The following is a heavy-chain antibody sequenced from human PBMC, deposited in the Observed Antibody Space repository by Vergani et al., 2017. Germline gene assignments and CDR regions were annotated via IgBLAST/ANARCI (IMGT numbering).Heavy chain of an antibody. CDR1: GYTFTSYG. CDR3: ARGNYDFWSGYPAY. J-gene: IGHJ4*02. D-gene: IGHD3-3*01. CDR2: ISAYNGNT. Sequence: QVQLVQSGAEVKKPGASVKVSCKASGYTFTSYGISWVRQAPGQGLEWMGWISAYNGNTNYAQKFQGRVTMTRDTSISTAYMELSRLRSDDTAVYYCARGNYDFWSGYPAYWGQGTLVTVSS. V-gene: IGHV1-18*01.